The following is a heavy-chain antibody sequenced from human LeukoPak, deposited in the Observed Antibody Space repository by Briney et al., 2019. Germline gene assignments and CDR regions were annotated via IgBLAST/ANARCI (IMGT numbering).Heavy chain of an antibody. CDR2: IKQDGSEK. D-gene: IGHD1-26*01. CDR3: ARDGWEPLGAFDI. Sequence: GGSLRLSCAASGFTFSSYWMSWVRQAPGKGLEWVANIKQDGSEKYYVDSVKGRFTISRDNAKNSLYLQMNSLRAEDTAVYYCARDGWEPLGAFDIWGQGTMVTVSS. CDR1: GFTFSSYW. V-gene: IGHV3-7*01. J-gene: IGHJ3*02.